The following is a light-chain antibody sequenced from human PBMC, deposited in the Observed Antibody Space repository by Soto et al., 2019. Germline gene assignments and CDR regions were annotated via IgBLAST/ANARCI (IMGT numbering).Light chain of an antibody. V-gene: IGKV3-15*01. J-gene: IGKJ5*01. Sequence: VMTQSPATLSVSPGETLTLSCRSSQSVRSKLAWYQQKPGQAPRLFIYGASTRATGIPARFSGSGSGTEFTLTISSLQSEDFAIYYCQQYNNWPPITFGQGTRLETK. CDR1: QSVRSK. CDR2: GAS. CDR3: QQYNNWPPIT.